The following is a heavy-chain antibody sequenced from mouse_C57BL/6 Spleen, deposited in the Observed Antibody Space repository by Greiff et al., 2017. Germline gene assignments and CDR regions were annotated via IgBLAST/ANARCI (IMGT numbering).Heavy chain of an antibody. CDR3: AAPNYGSSFWFAY. CDR1: GYSFTDYN. Sequence: QLQESGPELVKPGASVKISCKASGYSFTDYNMNWVKQSNGKSLEWIGVINPNYGTTSYNQKFKGKATLTVDQSSSTAYMQLNSLTSEDSAVYYCAAPNYGSSFWFAYWGQGTLVTVSA. J-gene: IGHJ3*01. V-gene: IGHV1-39*01. D-gene: IGHD1-1*01. CDR2: INPNYGTT.